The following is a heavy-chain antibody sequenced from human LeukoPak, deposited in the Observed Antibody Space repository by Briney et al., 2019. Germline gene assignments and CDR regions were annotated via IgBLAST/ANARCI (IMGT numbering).Heavy chain of an antibody. CDR3: ARSLTVGGDY. Sequence: ASVKVSCKSSGYTFTSYGISWVRQAPGQGLEWMGWVSGYNGNTDYAQKFQGRVTMTTDTSTSTAYMGLRSLRSDDTAVYYCARSLTVGGDYWGQGTLVTVSS. D-gene: IGHD1-26*01. J-gene: IGHJ4*02. CDR1: GYTFTSYG. V-gene: IGHV1-18*01. CDR2: VSGYNGNT.